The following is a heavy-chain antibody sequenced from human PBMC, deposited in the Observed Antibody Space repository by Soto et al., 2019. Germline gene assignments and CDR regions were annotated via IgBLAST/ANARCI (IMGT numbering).Heavy chain of an antibody. J-gene: IGHJ4*02. D-gene: IGHD5-18*01. V-gene: IGHV4-34*01. Sequence: PSETLSLTCAVYGGSFSDYYWSWISQPPGKGLEWIGEIYYSGSTNYNPSLKSRVTISINTSKNQFSLKLSSVTAADTAVYYCARLKGGYSYGQLDYWGQGTLVTVSS. CDR2: IYYSGST. CDR1: GGSFSDYY. CDR3: ARLKGGYSYGQLDY.